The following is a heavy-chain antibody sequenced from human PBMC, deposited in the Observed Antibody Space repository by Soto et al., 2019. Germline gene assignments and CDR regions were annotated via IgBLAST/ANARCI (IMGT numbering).Heavy chain of an antibody. Sequence: LSLTCAVYGGSFSGYYWSWIRQPPGKGLEWIGEINHSGSTNYNPSLKSRVTISVDTSKNQFSLKLSSVTAADTAVYYCARASPSYYYGSGRLGYYYGMDVWGQGTTVTVSS. J-gene: IGHJ6*02. V-gene: IGHV4-34*01. CDR1: GGSFSGYY. CDR2: INHSGST. CDR3: ARASPSYYYGSGRLGYYYGMDV. D-gene: IGHD3-10*01.